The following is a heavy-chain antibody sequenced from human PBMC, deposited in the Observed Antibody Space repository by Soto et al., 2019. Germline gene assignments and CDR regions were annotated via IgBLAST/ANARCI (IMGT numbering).Heavy chain of an antibody. CDR1: GFTFSDYW. V-gene: IGHV3-74*01. CDR2: VQGNGIGT. CDR3: ALPYAVDPAGFDY. J-gene: IGHJ4*02. D-gene: IGHD6-13*01. Sequence: LGGSLSLSCEASGFTFSDYWIHWVRQAPGRGLVWVSRVQGNGIGTNYADSVEGRFTISRDNAKNTVYLQINGLRSDDTALSYCALPYAVDPAGFDYWGQGT.